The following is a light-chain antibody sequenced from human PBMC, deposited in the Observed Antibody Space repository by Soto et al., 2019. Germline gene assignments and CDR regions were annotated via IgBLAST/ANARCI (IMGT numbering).Light chain of an antibody. Sequence: EIVLTQSPGTLSLSPGERATISCRASQSVSSSYLAWYQQKPGQAPRLLIYGASSSATGIPDRFSGSGSGTDFTLTISRLEPEDFAVYYCQQYGSSHMYTFGQGTKLEIK. V-gene: IGKV3-20*01. CDR3: QQYGSSHMYT. CDR2: GAS. J-gene: IGKJ2*01. CDR1: QSVSSSY.